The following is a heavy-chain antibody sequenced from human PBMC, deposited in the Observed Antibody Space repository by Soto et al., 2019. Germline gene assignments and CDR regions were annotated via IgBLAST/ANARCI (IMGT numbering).Heavy chain of an antibody. CDR1: GGSFSGYY. Sequence: SETLSLTWAVYGGSFSGYYWTWSRQPPGTGMEWIGEINHSGSTNYNPSLKSRVTISVDTSKNQFSLKLTSVTAADTAVYYCARDKITGLFDYWGQGTLVTVSS. J-gene: IGHJ4*02. CDR2: INHSGST. CDR3: ARDKITGLFDY. D-gene: IGHD2-8*02. V-gene: IGHV4-34*01.